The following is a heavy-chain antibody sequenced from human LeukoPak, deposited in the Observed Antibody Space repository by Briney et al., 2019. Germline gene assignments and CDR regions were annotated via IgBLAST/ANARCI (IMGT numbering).Heavy chain of an antibody. Sequence: GGSLRLSCAASGFTFSSYAMSWVRQAPGKGLEWVSAISGSGGSTYYADSVKGRFTISRDNSKNTLYLQMNSLRAEDTAVYYCAKVWYYDSSGHLDYWGQGTLVTVPS. CDR1: GFTFSSYA. CDR3: AKVWYYDSSGHLDY. V-gene: IGHV3-23*01. D-gene: IGHD3-22*01. J-gene: IGHJ4*02. CDR2: ISGSGGST.